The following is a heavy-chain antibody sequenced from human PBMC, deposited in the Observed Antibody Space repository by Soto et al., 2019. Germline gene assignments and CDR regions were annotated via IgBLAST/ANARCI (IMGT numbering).Heavy chain of an antibody. D-gene: IGHD2-2*01. V-gene: IGHV3-30*18. CDR3: AKDIPIYAGFDY. Sequence: GGSLRLSCAASGFTFSSYGMHWVRQAPGKGLEWVAVISYDGSNKYYADSVKGRFTISRDNSKNTLYLQMNSLRAEDTAVYYCAKDIPIYAGFDYWGQGTLVTVSS. J-gene: IGHJ4*02. CDR1: GFTFSSYG. CDR2: ISYDGSNK.